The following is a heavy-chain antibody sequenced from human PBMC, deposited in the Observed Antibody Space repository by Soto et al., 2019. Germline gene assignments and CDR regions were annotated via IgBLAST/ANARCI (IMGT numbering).Heavy chain of an antibody. CDR1: GFTFSSYG. Sequence: QVQLVESGGGVVQPGRSLRLSCAASGFTFSSYGMHWVRQAPGKGLEWVAVISYDGSNKYYADSVKGRFTISRDNSKNTLYLQMNSLRAEDTAVYYCAKDLYLQGDTAMVDYWGQGTLVTVSS. V-gene: IGHV3-30*18. CDR3: AKDLYLQGDTAMVDY. J-gene: IGHJ4*02. CDR2: ISYDGSNK. D-gene: IGHD5-18*01.